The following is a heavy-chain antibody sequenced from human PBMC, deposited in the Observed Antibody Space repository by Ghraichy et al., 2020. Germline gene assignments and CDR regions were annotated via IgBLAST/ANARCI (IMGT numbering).Heavy chain of an antibody. J-gene: IGHJ1*01. CDR2: ISSSGSTI. CDR3: AREGSSTSCYQH. D-gene: IGHD2-2*01. CDR1: GFTFSSYE. Sequence: GGSLRLSCAASGFTFSSYEMNWVRQAPGKGLEWVSYISSSGSTIYYADSVKGRFTISRDNAKNLLYLQMNSLRAEDTAVYYCAREGSSTSCYQHWGQGTLVTVSS. V-gene: IGHV3-48*03.